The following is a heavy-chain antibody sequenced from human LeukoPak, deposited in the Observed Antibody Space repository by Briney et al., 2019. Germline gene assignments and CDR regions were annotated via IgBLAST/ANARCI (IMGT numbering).Heavy chain of an antibody. CDR2: VYPAESII. J-gene: IGHJ4*02. D-gene: IGHD1-1*01. CDR1: EYDFANYW. Sequence: GESLKISCKGPEYDFANYWIGWVRQVPGRGLEWMGIVYPAESIIHYSPSFQGRVTISVDRSVSTAYLQWTSLKASDSAIYFCARRRYTDTYLDSWGQGTLVTVSS. V-gene: IGHV5-51*01. CDR3: ARRRYTDTYLDS.